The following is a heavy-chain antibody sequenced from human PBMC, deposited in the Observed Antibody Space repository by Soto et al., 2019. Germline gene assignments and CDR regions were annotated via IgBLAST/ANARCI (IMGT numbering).Heavy chain of an antibody. J-gene: IGHJ4*02. CDR3: ARSEVATATAIPRHFDY. D-gene: IGHD2-2*02. V-gene: IGHV3-33*01. CDR1: GFTFSSYG. CDR2: IWYDGSNK. Sequence: QVQLVESGGGVVQPGRSLRLSCAASGFTFSSYGMHWVRQAPGKGLEWVAVIWYDGSNKYYADSVKGRFTIARDNSKNTLYLQMNSLRAEDTAVYYCARSEVATATAIPRHFDYWGQGTLVTVSS.